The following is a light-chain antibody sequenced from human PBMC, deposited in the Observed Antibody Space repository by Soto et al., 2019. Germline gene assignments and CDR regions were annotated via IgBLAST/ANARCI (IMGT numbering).Light chain of an antibody. CDR3: HQYGTSPWT. J-gene: IGKJ1*01. CDR2: GAS. V-gene: IGKV3-20*01. Sequence: EIVLTQSPGTLSLSPGERATLSCRASQRVSSSFLAWYQQRPGQAPRLLIYGASSRAPGIPDRFSGSGSGTDFTLTISRLEPEDFAVYYCHQYGTSPWTFGQGTKVEIK. CDR1: QRVSSSF.